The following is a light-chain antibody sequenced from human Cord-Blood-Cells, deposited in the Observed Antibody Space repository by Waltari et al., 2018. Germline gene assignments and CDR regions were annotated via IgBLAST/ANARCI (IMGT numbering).Light chain of an antibody. CDR1: QCFLYSPNNKNY. CDR2: WAS. Sequence: DVVMTQSSDSLAVSLGERATLNCTSRQCFLYSPNNKNYLAGDQQKPGQPPKLLIYWASTRESGVPDRFSGRGSETDFTLTISSLQAEDVAVYYCQQYYSTPPTFGQGTKVEIK. V-gene: IGKV4-1*01. CDR3: QQYYSTPPT. J-gene: IGKJ1*01.